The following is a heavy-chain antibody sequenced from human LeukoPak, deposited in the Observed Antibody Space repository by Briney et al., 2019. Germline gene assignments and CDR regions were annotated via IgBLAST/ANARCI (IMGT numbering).Heavy chain of an antibody. J-gene: IGHJ4*02. CDR3: AKVGSSRAEGY. V-gene: IGHV3-48*01. CDR1: GFTFSSHS. CDR2: ISSSGSTI. Sequence: GGSLRLSCAASGFTFSSHSLNWVRQAPGKGLEWVSYISSSGSTIYYADSVRGRFTISRDNAKNSLFLQMNTLRVEDTAVYYCAKVGSSRAEGYWGQGTLVTVS. D-gene: IGHD6-6*01.